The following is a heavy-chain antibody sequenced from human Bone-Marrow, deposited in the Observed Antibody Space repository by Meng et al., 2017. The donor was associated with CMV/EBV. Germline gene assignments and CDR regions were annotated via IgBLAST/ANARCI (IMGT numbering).Heavy chain of an antibody. CDR3: ARGGDRAFDY. Sequence: QPQLQESGPGLVKPSETLSLTCTVSGGSISSSSYYWGWIRQPPGKGLEWIGSIYYSGSTYYNPSLKSRVTISVDTSKNQFSLKLSSVTAADTAVYYCARGGDRAFDYWGQGTLVTVSS. J-gene: IGHJ4*02. CDR1: GGSISSSSYY. CDR2: IYYSGST. D-gene: IGHD2-21*02. V-gene: IGHV4-39*07.